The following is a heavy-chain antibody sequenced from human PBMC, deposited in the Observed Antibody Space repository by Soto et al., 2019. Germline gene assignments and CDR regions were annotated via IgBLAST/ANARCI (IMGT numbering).Heavy chain of an antibody. J-gene: IGHJ6*02. CDR2: IYYSGST. Sequence: QVRLQESGPGLVKPSETLSLSCIVSGDSVGNGPYYWSWMRQPPGKGLEWIGYIYYSGSTNLNPSLESRVNISIDTSNNQFSLKLRSVTAADAAVYFCARVGTSCHSGGCYYYYGLGLWGQGTTVAISS. CDR1: GDSVGNGPYY. V-gene: IGHV4-61*01. CDR3: ARVGTSCHSGGCYYYYGLGL. D-gene: IGHD1-26*01.